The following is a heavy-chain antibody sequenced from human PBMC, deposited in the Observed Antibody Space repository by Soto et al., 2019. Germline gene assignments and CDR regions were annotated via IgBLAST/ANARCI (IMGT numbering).Heavy chain of an antibody. V-gene: IGHV1-2*04. D-gene: IGHD3-3*01. J-gene: IGHJ5*02. CDR1: GYTFTGYY. CDR3: ARDMRVYDFWSGYYRVHWFDP. Sequence: GASVKVSCKASGYTFTGYYMHWVRQAPGQGLEWMGWINPNSGGTNYAQKFQGWVTMTRDTSISTAYMELSRLRSDDTAVYYCARDMRVYDFWSGYYRVHWFDPCGQGTLVTVPS. CDR2: INPNSGGT.